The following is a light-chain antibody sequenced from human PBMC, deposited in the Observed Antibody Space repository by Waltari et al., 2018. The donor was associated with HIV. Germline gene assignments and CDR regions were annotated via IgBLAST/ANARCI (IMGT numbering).Light chain of an antibody. Sequence: PHSLCRAPGQRVTISCSGSSSNIGSNYVYWYQQLPGTAPKLLIYRNNQRPSGVPDRFSGSKSGTSASLAISGLRSEDEADYYCAAWTDSRYVVFGGGTKLTVL. CDR2: RNN. CDR3: AAWTDSRYVV. CDR1: SSNIGSNY. J-gene: IGLJ2*01. V-gene: IGLV1-47*01.